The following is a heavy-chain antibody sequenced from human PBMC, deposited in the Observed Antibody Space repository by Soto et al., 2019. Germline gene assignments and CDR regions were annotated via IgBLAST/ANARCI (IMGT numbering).Heavy chain of an antibody. V-gene: IGHV4-61*01. CDR3: ARDTGLAAAGYYFDY. CDR1: GGSISSSSYY. J-gene: IGHJ4*02. D-gene: IGHD6-13*01. Sequence: SLTCTVSGGSISSSSYYLGLIRQPPGPGLEWIGQIDYTGSTNYNPSLKSRVTISVDTSKNQFSLKLSSVTAADTAVYYCARDTGLAAAGYYFDYWGQGTLVTVSS. CDR2: IDYTGST.